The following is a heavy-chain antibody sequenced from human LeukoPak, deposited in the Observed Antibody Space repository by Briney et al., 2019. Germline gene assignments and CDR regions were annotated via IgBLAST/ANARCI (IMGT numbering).Heavy chain of an antibody. V-gene: IGHV3-7*01. Sequence: GGSLRLSCAASRFTLSTYWMSWVRQAPGKGLEWVAHIKQDGSQEYYVDSVKGRFTISRDSAKNSLYLQMNSLRAEDTAVYYCTKGSGYYWGQGTLVTVSS. CDR2: IKQDGSQE. D-gene: IGHD3-22*01. CDR3: TKGSGYY. CDR1: RFTLSTYW. J-gene: IGHJ4*02.